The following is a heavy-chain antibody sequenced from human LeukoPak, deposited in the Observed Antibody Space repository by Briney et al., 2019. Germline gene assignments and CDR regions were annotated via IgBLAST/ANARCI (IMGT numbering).Heavy chain of an antibody. D-gene: IGHD3-22*01. V-gene: IGHV3-43*01. J-gene: IGHJ4*02. Sequence: GGSLRLSCAASGFTFDDYTMHWVRQAPGKGLEWVSLISWDGGSTYCADSVKGRFTISRDNSKNSLYLQMNSLRTEDTALYYCAKLSSHYDSSGSNDYWGQGTLVTVSS. CDR1: GFTFDDYT. CDR2: ISWDGGST. CDR3: AKLSSHYDSSGSNDY.